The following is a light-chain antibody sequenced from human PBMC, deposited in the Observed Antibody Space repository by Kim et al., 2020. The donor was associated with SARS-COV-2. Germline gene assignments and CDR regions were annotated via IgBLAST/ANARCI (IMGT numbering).Light chain of an antibody. CDR3: QQYYTYPPT. V-gene: IGKV1-8*01. J-gene: IGKJ1*01. CDR2: AAS. Sequence: ASIGDRVTSTCRASQGISSYLAWYQQKPGKAPNLLIYAASTLQSGVPSRFSGSGSGTDFTLTISCLQSEDFATYYCQQYYTYPPTFGQGTKVDIK. CDR1: QGISSY.